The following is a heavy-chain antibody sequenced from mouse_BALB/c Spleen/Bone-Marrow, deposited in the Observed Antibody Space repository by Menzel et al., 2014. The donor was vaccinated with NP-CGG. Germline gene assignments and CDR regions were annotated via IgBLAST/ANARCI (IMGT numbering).Heavy chain of an antibody. J-gene: IGHJ4*01. CDR2: IYPGSGST. D-gene: IGHD3-1*01. Sequence: QVQLQHSGPELVKPGASVKMSCKASGYTFTDYVISWVKQRTGQGLEWIGEIYPGSGSTYYNEKFKGKATLTADKSSNTAYMQLSSLTSEDSAVYFCARGLGLPFYAMDYRGQGTSVTVSS. CDR3: ARGLGLPFYAMDY. V-gene: IGHV1-77*01. CDR1: GYTFTDYV.